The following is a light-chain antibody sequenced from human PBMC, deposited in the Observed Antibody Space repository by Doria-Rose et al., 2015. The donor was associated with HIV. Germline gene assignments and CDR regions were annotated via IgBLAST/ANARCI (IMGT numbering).Light chain of an antibody. CDR1: QSVSSTY. CDR2: DGS. CDR3: HQYGTSWT. Sequence: FTQSPGTLSLSPGERATLSCRASQSVSSTYLAWYQQKPGQAPSLLIYDGSTRATGIPDRFSASRSGTDFTLTINRLEPEDFALYYCHQYGTSWTFGQGTRVEI. J-gene: IGKJ1*01. V-gene: IGKV3-20*01.